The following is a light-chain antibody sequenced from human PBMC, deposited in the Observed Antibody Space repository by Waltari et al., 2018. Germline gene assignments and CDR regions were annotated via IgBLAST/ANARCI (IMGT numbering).Light chain of an antibody. V-gene: IGKV1-5*03. Sequence: DIQMTQSPSTLSASVGDRIIITCRASQSISTWLAWYQQKPVKAPKLLIYKTFTLETGVPSRFSGSGSGTVFTLTISSLQPDDFATYYCQQYNSYSLLTFGGGTKVEIE. CDR2: KTF. CDR1: QSISTW. CDR3: QQYNSYSLLT. J-gene: IGKJ4*01.